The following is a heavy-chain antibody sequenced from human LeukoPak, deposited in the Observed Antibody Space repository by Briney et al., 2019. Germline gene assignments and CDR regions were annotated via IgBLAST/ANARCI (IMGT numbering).Heavy chain of an antibody. CDR1: GFTFSNYA. D-gene: IGHD3-22*01. V-gene: IGHV3-64*01. J-gene: IGHJ4*02. Sequence: GGSLRLACAASGFTFSNYAMHWVRQAPGKGLEYVSAISSSGGSTYYANSVEGRFTISRDNSKNTLYLQMGSLRAEDMGVYYCARGLYYYDGSGFPRWGQGTLVTVSS. CDR2: ISSSGGST. CDR3: ARGLYYYDGSGFPR.